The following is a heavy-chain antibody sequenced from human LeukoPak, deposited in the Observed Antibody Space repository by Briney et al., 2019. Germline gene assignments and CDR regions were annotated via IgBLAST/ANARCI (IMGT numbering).Heavy chain of an antibody. CDR3: AKGLGAARGSNAFDI. V-gene: IGHV3-9*03. J-gene: IGHJ3*02. Sequence: GGSLRLSCAASGFTFDDYAMHWVRQAPGKGLEWVSGISWNSGSIGYADSVKGRFTISRDNAKNSLYLQMNSLRAEDMALYYCAKGLGAARGSNAFDIWGQGTMVTVSS. D-gene: IGHD6-6*01. CDR2: ISWNSGSI. CDR1: GFTFDDYA.